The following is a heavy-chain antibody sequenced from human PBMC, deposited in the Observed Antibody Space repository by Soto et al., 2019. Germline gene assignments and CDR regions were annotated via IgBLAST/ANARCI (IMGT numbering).Heavy chain of an antibody. CDR1: GFTFSSYA. Sequence: EVQLLESGGGLVQPGGSLRLSCAASGFTFSSYAMSWVRQAPGKGLEWVSAISGSGGSTYYADSVKGRFTISRDNSKNTLYLQMNSLRAEDTAVYYCARLGYDSSGYPSWFDPWGQGTLVTVSS. V-gene: IGHV3-23*01. D-gene: IGHD3-22*01. J-gene: IGHJ5*02. CDR3: ARLGYDSSGYPSWFDP. CDR2: ISGSGGST.